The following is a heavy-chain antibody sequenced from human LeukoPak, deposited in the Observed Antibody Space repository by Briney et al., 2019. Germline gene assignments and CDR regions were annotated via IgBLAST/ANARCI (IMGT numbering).Heavy chain of an antibody. V-gene: IGHV3-74*01. CDR2: INSDGSTT. CDR3: VRVSSDWEYFDQ. CDR1: GFTFSNYW. Sequence: QAGGSLRLSCVVSGFTFSNYWMHWVRQAPGKGLVWVSRINSDGSTTTYADSVKGRFTIFRDNAKNTLYLQMNSLSAEDTSVYYCVRVSSDWEYFDQWGQGALVTVSS. J-gene: IGHJ4*02. D-gene: IGHD6-19*01.